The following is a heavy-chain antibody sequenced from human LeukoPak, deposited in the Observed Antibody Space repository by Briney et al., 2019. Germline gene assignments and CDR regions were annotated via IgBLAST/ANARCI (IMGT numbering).Heavy chain of an antibody. J-gene: IGHJ2*01. Sequence: GGSLRLSCAASGFSFSSYTMNWVRQAPGKGLEWVSSISGSSSYIYYADSLKGRFTISRDNAKNSLYLQMNSLRAEDTAVYYCARDGRRRDYCDSGSCYWYFDLWGRGTLVTVSS. CDR1: GFSFSSYT. V-gene: IGHV3-21*01. CDR3: ARDGRRRDYCDSGSCYWYFDL. CDR2: ISGSSSYI. D-gene: IGHD2-15*01.